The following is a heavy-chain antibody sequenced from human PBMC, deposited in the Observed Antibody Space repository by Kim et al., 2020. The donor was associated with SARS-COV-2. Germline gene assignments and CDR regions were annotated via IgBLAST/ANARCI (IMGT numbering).Heavy chain of an antibody. CDR1: GGSISSSSYY. CDR3: AKIAAADDAFDI. J-gene: IGHJ3*02. D-gene: IGHD6-13*01. V-gene: IGHV4-39*01. Sequence: SETLSLTCTVSGGSISSSSYYWGWIRQPPGKGLEWIGSIYYSGITYYNPSLKSRVTISVDTSKNQFSLKLSSVTAADTAVYYCAKIAAADDAFDIWGQGTLVTVSS. CDR2: IYYSGIT.